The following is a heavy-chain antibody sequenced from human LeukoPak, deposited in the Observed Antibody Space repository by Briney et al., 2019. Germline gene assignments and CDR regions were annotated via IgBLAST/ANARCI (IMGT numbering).Heavy chain of an antibody. D-gene: IGHD5-24*01. CDR1: GFTFSDYY. CDR3: ARDGRNGYNFYYYYGMDV. V-gene: IGHV3-11*01. CDR2: ISSSGSTI. Sequence: GGSLRLSCAASGFTFSDYYMSWIRQAPGKGLEWVSYISSSGSTIYYADSVKGRFTISRDNAKNSLYLQMNSLRAEDTAVYYCARDGRNGYNFYYYYGMDVWGQGTTVTVSS. J-gene: IGHJ6*02.